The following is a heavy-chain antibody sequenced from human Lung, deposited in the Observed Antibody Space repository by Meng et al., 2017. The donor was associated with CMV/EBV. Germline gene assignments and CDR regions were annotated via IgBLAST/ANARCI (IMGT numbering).Heavy chain of an antibody. J-gene: IGHJ4*02. D-gene: IGHD6-13*01. V-gene: IGHV1-2*02. CDR3: ARAPGLSLAAAASDAYFDK. Sequence: AXVXVSXXASGYTFTNYYIHWVRQAPGQGLEWMGWIKLNSGATNYVQKFQGRLTVTRDTSITTAYMELTRLRSDDTAVYYCARAPGLSLAAAASDAYFDKWGQGXLVTVSS. CDR2: IKLNSGAT. CDR1: GYTFTNYY.